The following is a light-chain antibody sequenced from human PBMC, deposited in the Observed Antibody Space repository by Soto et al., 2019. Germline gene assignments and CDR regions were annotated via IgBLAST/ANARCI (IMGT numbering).Light chain of an antibody. Sequence: QSVLTQPASVSGSSAQSITISCTGTSSDVGSYNLVSWYQQHPGKAPKLMIYEGSKRPSGVSNRFSGSKSGNTASLTISGLQAEDEADYYCCSYAGSYVFGTGTKVTVL. CDR1: SSDVGSYNL. CDR3: CSYAGSYV. J-gene: IGLJ1*01. CDR2: EGS. V-gene: IGLV2-23*01.